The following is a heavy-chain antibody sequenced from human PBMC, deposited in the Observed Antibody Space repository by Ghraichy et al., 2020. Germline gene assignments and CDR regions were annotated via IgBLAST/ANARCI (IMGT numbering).Heavy chain of an antibody. V-gene: IGHV3-64*01. CDR1: GFTFSSYA. CDR3: ARENGIQLWSYFDY. CDR2: ISSNGGST. D-gene: IGHD5-18*01. Sequence: GESLNISCAASGFTFSSYAMHWVRQAPGKGLEYVSAISSNGGSTYYANSVKGRFTISRDNSKNTLYLQMGSLRAEDMAVYYCARENGIQLWSYFDYWGQGTLVTVSS. J-gene: IGHJ4*02.